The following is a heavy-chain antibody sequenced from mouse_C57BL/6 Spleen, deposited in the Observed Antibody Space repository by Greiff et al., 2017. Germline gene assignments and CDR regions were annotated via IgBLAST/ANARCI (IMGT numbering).Heavy chain of an antibody. CDR1: GYTFTDYY. Sequence: EVQLQQSGPELVKPGASVKISCKASGYTFTDYYMNWVKQSHGKGLEWIGDINPNNGGTSYNQKFKGKATLTVDKSSSTAYMELRSLTSEDSAVYYCARQEGAQAPFDYWGQGTTLTVAS. D-gene: IGHD3-2*02. CDR3: ARQEGAQAPFDY. V-gene: IGHV1-26*01. J-gene: IGHJ2*01. CDR2: INPNNGGT.